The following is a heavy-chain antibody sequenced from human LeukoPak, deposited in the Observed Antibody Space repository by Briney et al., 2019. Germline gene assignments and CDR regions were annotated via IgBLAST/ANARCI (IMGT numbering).Heavy chain of an antibody. D-gene: IGHD1-26*01. CDR1: GYTFSIYG. Sequence: GMSLRLSCAASGYTFSIYGMNWVRQAPGKGLEWVSVIYSGGSTYYADSVKGRFTISRDNSKSTLILQMNSLRVEDTALYYCTKRVKYGGTWDHFADWGQGTLVTVSS. CDR3: TKRVKYGGTWDHFAD. J-gene: IGHJ4*02. V-gene: IGHV3-NL1*01. CDR2: IYSGGST.